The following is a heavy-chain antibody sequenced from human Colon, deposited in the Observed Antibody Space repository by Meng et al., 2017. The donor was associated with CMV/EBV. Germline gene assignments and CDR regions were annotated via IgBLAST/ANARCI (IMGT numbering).Heavy chain of an antibody. CDR1: GYYFTDFY. J-gene: IGHJ6*02. CDR2: INPKVGGT. CDR3: ARGRMWVVPADFHGIDS. D-gene: IGHD1-26*01. V-gene: IGHV1-2*07. Sequence: ASVKVSCKTSGYYFTDFYIHWVRQAPGQALEWMGWINPKVGGTSYARKFRGRVTMTRDTSISTAYREVNALTSDDTAVYFCARGRMWVVPADFHGIDSWGPGTKVTVSS.